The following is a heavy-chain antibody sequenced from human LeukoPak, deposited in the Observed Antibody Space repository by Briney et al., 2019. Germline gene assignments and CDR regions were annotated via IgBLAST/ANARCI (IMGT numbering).Heavy chain of an antibody. Sequence: GGSRRLSCAASGFTLSIYEMSCVREARGKGLESVSYISSIGSTIYYADAVKGRFTISRDNAKNTLYLQMKSLRPEDTAVYYYARVATLPHCSGSSCYSSDYSYGMDVWGQGTTVTVSS. CDR3: ARVATLPHCSGSSCYSSDYSYGMDV. D-gene: IGHD2-15*01. J-gene: IGHJ6*02. CDR1: GFTLSIYE. CDR2: ISSIGSTI. V-gene: IGHV3-48*03.